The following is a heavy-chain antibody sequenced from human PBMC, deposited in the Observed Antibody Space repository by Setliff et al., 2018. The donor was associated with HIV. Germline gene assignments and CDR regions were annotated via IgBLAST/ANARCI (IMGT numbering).Heavy chain of an antibody. J-gene: IGHJ6*03. CDR1: GFTFSRYW. Sequence: GGSLRLSCVASGFTFSRYWMSWVRQAPGKGLEWVAIIWYDGSSKYYADSVKGRFTIPRDTSKDTLYLQMNSLRAEDTAVYYCARVVGVAPYYYMDVWGKGTTVTVSS. CDR3: ARVVGVAPYYYMDV. D-gene: IGHD2-15*01. CDR2: IWYDGSSK. V-gene: IGHV3-33*07.